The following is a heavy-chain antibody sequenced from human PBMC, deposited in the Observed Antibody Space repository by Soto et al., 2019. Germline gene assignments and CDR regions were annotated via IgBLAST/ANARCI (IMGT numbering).Heavy chain of an antibody. CDR3: ARFSTLGKDYGVDV. J-gene: IGHJ6*02. V-gene: IGHV4-30-4*01. CDR1: GDSISSSDSY. D-gene: IGHD2-2*01. CDR2: INSSGRT. Sequence: QGQLQESGPGLVKPSQTLSLTCSVSGDSISSSDSYWRLISQAPGKGMEWIGYINSSGRTYYKPSLKSRVSISIDTSTNPFSLRLTSVTVADTAAYFCARFSTLGKDYGVDVWGQGPTVTVSS.